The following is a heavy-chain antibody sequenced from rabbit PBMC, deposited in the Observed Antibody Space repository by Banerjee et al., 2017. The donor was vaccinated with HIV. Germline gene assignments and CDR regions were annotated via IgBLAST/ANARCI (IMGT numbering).Heavy chain of an antibody. CDR3: ARSGDGSSWNFGL. CDR2: IYTGSGSA. CDR1: GFSFSSSYW. Sequence: QEQLEESGGDLVKPEGSLTLTCTASGFSFSSSYWICWVRQAPGKGLEWIACIYTGSGSALYVSWAKGRFTISKTSSTTVTLQMTSLTAADTATHFCARSGDGSSWNFGLWGQGTLVTVS. D-gene: IGHD8-1*01. J-gene: IGHJ4*01. V-gene: IGHV1S45*01.